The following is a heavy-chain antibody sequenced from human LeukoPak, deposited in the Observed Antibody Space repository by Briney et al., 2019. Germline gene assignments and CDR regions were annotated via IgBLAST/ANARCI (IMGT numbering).Heavy chain of an antibody. CDR2: IYHSGST. V-gene: IGHV4-4*02. CDR3: AMERTAAEIFDY. Sequence: PSGTLSLTCAVSGGSISSSNWWSWVRQPPGKGLEWIGEIYHSGSTNYNPSLKSRVTISVDTSKNQFSLKLSSVTAADTAEYYCAMERTAAEIFDYWGQGTLVTVSS. CDR1: GGSISSSNW. J-gene: IGHJ4*02. D-gene: IGHD6-13*01.